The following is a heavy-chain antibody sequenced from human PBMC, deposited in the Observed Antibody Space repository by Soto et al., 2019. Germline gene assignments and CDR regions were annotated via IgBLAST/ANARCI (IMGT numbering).Heavy chain of an antibody. CDR2: ISWNSIII. D-gene: IGHD2-15*01. CDR3: AKGGPDGFCSGGSCYFDY. V-gene: IGHV3-9*01. CDR1: GFTFDDYA. Sequence: EVQLVESGGGLVQPGRSLRLSCAASGFTFDDYAMHWVRRVPGKGREWVSSISWNSIIIGYADSVKGRFTTSRDNAKNSLYLQMNSLRPQDTAIDYCAKGGPDGFCSGGSCYFDYWGQGTLVTVSS. J-gene: IGHJ4*02.